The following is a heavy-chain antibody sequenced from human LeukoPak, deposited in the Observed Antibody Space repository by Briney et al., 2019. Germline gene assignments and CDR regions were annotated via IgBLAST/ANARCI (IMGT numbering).Heavy chain of an antibody. CDR3: ASWSGYYDSSGYIDC. J-gene: IGHJ4*02. CDR2: IYYSGST. V-gene: IGHV4-31*03. CDR1: GGSISSGGYY. D-gene: IGHD3-22*01. Sequence: PSETLSLTCTVSGGSISSGGYYWSWICQHPGKGLEWIGYIYYSGSTYYNPSLKSRVTISVDTSKNQFSLKLSSVTAADTAVYYCASWSGYYDSSGYIDCWGQGTLVTVSS.